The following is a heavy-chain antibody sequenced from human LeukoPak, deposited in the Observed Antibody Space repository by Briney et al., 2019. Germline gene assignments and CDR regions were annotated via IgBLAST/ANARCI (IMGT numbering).Heavy chain of an antibody. V-gene: IGHV3-7*01. CDR2: IKKDGSEK. Sequence: QSGGSLRLSCAASGFTFSNDWMSWVRQAPGKGLEWVANIKKDGSEKYYVDSVKGRFTVSRDNAKNSLYLQMNSLRAEDTAVYYCARGGGEYRQQPLNYWGQGTLVTVSS. J-gene: IGHJ4*02. D-gene: IGHD6-13*01. CDR1: GFTFSNDW. CDR3: ARGGGEYRQQPLNY.